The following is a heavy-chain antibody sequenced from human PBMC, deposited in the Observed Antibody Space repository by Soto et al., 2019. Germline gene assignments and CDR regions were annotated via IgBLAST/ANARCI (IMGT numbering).Heavy chain of an antibody. D-gene: IGHD1-26*01. V-gene: IGHV4-39*02. CDR3: ATEFKSYKGFVGY. CDR2: IYYSGST. CDR1: GFSISSSSYY. Sequence: TSETLSLTCPFSGFSISSSSYYWGWIRQPPGKGLEWIGSIYYSGSTYYNPSLKSRVTISVDTSKNQFSLKLSSVTAADTAVYYCATEFKSYKGFVGYWGQGTLVTVSS. J-gene: IGHJ4*02.